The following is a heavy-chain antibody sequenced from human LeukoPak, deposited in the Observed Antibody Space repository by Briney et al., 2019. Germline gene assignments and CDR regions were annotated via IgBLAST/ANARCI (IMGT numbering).Heavy chain of an antibody. J-gene: IGHJ4*02. CDR1: GFTFSSYS. CDR2: ISSSSSTI. Sequence: GGSLRLSCAASGFTFSSYSMNWVRQAPGKGLEWVSYISSSSSTIYYAGSVRGRFTISRDNAKNSLYLQMNSLRAEDTAVYYCARELTYYYDSSFDYWGQGTLVTVSS. CDR3: ARELTYYYDSSFDY. V-gene: IGHV3-48*04. D-gene: IGHD3-22*01.